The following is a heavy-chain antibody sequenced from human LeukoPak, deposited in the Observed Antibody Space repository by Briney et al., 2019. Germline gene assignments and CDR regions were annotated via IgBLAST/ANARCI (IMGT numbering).Heavy chain of an antibody. Sequence: PGGSLRLSCAASGLTFSNYAISRVRQAPGKGLEWVSTISGSGGSTYYADSVKGRFTISRDNSKNTLYLQMNSLRAEDTAVYYCATDLGREVSDGSVDYWGRGTLVTVSS. CDR2: ISGSGGST. J-gene: IGHJ4*02. D-gene: IGHD3-16*01. CDR3: ATDLGREVSDGSVDY. CDR1: GLTFSNYA. V-gene: IGHV3-23*01.